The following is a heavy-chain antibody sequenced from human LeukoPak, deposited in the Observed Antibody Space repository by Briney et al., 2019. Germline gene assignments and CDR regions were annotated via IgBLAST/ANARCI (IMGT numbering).Heavy chain of an antibody. V-gene: IGHV3-7*01. Sequence: GGSLRLSCAASRFTFSSYWMSWVRQAPGKGLEWVANVKQDGSEKDYVDSVKGRFTISRDNAKNSLSLQMNSLRAEDTAVYYCARLEIHGSGRGRYNNDYWGQGTLVTVSS. D-gene: IGHD6-19*01. J-gene: IGHJ4*02. CDR3: ARLEIHGSGRGRYNNDY. CDR2: VKQDGSEK. CDR1: RFTFSSYW.